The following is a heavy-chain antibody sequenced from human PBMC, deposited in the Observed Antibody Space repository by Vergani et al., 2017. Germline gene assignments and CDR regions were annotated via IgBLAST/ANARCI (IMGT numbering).Heavy chain of an antibody. CDR3: ARGSDSSSWLFDD. V-gene: IGHV1-69*02. J-gene: IGHJ4*02. CDR1: GGTFSSYT. Sequence: QVQLVQSGAEVKKPGSSVKVSCKASGGTFSSYTISWVRQAPGQGLEWMGRIIPILGIANHAQKFQGRVPITADKSTSTAYMELSSLRSEDTAVYYCARGSDSSSWLFDDWGQGTLVTVSS. D-gene: IGHD6-13*01. CDR2: IIPILGIA.